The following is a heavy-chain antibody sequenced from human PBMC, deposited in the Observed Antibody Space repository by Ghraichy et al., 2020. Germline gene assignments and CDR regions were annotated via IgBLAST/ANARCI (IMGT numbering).Heavy chain of an antibody. D-gene: IGHD1-1*01. V-gene: IGHV1-69*13. CDR3: ARTTDKVPDSDY. CDR2: IIPIFGTA. J-gene: IGHJ4*02. CDR1: GGTFSSYA. Sequence: SVKVSCKASGGTFSSYAISWVRQAPGQGLEWMGGIIPIFGTANYAQKFQGRVTITADESTSTAYMELSSLRSEDTAVYYCARTTDKVPDSDYWGQGTLVTVSS.